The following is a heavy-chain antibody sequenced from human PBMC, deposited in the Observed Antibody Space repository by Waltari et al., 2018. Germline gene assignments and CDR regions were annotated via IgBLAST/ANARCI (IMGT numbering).Heavy chain of an antibody. V-gene: IGHV3-9*01. CDR1: GFTFDDYA. J-gene: IGHJ4*02. Sequence: EVQLVESGGGLVQPGRSLRLSCAGSGFTFDDYAMHWVRQAPGKGLEWVSGISWNSGTIGYADSVKGRFTISRDNAKNSLYLQMNGLRVEDTAFYYCAKDFQGAATGMKGLGYFDYWGQGTLVTVSS. CDR3: AKDFQGAATGMKGLGYFDY. CDR2: ISWNSGTI. D-gene: IGHD6-13*01.